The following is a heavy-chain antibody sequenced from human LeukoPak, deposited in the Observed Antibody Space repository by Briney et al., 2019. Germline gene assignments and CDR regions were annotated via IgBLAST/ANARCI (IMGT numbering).Heavy chain of an antibody. CDR3: ARDFTTYCSNGLCLDRNWFDP. D-gene: IGHD2-8*01. J-gene: IGHJ5*02. CDR1: GFTFSSYG. CDR2: ISYDGSNK. V-gene: IGHV3-30*03. Sequence: PGGSLRLSCAASGFTFSSYGMHWVRQAPGKGLEWVAVISYDGSNKYYADSVKGRFTISRDNSKNTLYLQMNSLRAEDTAVYYCARDFTTYCSNGLCLDRNWFDPWGQGTLVTVSS.